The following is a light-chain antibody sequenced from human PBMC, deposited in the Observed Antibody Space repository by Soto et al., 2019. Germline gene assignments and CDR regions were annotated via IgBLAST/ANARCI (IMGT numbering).Light chain of an antibody. V-gene: IGLV1-47*01. CDR2: RND. CDR3: AAWDDSLKGYV. CDR1: KSRSGSNY. Sequence: QSAMPQPPSASGTPGQRVTVSCSTSKSRSGSNYVYWYQQLPGTAPKLLIYRNDQRPSGVPDRFSGSKSGTSASLAISGLRSEDEADYYCAAWDDSLKGYVFGMGTKVTVL. J-gene: IGLJ1*01.